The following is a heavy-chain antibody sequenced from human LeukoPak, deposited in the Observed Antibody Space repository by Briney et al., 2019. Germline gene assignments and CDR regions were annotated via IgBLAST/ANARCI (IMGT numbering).Heavy chain of an antibody. CDR3: ARGFLAHFYGSSSHDY. J-gene: IGHJ4*02. CDR1: GGSFSDYY. CDR2: INHKGGI. D-gene: IGHD3-10*01. Sequence: PSETLSLTCAVYGGSFSDYYWAWIRQPPGKGLEWIGEINHKGGINYIPSLKGRVTLSLDTSRNHVFLRLTSVTAADTGVYYCARGFLAHFYGSSSHDYWGQGTLVSVSS. V-gene: IGHV4-34*01.